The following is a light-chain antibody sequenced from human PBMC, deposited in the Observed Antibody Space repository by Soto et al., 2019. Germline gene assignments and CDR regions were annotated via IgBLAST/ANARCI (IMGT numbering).Light chain of an antibody. V-gene: IGKV1-39*01. Sequence: DIQMTQSPSSLSASVGDRVTITCRASQSINKYLNWYRQKPGKAPELLIYAASSLQNGFPSTFNGSGSGTDFTLTISSLQPEDFATYYCQQSYDSPLTFGGGTKVEIK. CDR1: QSINKY. CDR2: AAS. CDR3: QQSYDSPLT. J-gene: IGKJ4*01.